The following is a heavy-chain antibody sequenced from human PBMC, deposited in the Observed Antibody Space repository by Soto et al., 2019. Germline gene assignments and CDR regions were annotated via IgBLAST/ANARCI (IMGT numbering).Heavy chain of an antibody. CDR1: GFTFSDYA. CDR3: AKGGRQWLVTSDFNY. D-gene: IGHD6-19*01. Sequence: VQLVESGGGVVQPGRSLRLSCAASGFTFSDYAMHWVRQAPGKGLEWVAVVSHDGRNTHYADSVKGRFTISRDSSTNTVSLEMTSLRAEDTAVYYCAKGGRQWLVTSDFNYWGQGALVPVSS. CDR2: VSHDGRNT. J-gene: IGHJ4*02. V-gene: IGHV3-30*18.